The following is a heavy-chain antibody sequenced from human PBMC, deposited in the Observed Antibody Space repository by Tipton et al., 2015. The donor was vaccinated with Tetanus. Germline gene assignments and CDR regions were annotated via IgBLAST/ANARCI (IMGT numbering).Heavy chain of an antibody. Sequence: SLRLSCSASGFIFNNYWMSWVRQAPGKGLEWVANINRDGSDKYYVDSVKGRFTISRDEAKNSLYLQMSSLRVGDTAVYYCAREGYWGQGTLVTVSS. CDR1: GFIFNNYW. J-gene: IGHJ4*02. CDR3: AREGY. CDR2: INRDGSDK. V-gene: IGHV3-7*01.